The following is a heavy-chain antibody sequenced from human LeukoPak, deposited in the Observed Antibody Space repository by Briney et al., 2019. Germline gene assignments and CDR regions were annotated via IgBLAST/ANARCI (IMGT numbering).Heavy chain of an antibody. CDR1: GYNFNNNG. D-gene: IGHD6-13*01. Sequence: APVKVSCKASGYNFNNNGISWVRQAPGQGLEWMGWINCYNGNTKYSQKIQGRVTMTKDTSTNTVYMELRSLRSDDTAVYYCARDLGALTSSWYYLSYYWGQGTLVTVSS. CDR2: INCYNGNT. CDR3: ARDLGALTSSWYYLSYY. J-gene: IGHJ4*02. V-gene: IGHV1-18*04.